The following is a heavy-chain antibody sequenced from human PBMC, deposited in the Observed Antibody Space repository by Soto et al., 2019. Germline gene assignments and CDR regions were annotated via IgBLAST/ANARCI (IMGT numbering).Heavy chain of an antibody. V-gene: IGHV4-31*01. CDR2: IYYSGST. Sequence: QVQLQESGPGLVKPSQTLSLTCTVSGGSISGGNYYWSWIRQHPGKGLEWIGYIYYSGSTYYNPCLKSPATISVDTSKNQFTLKLSSVTAADTAVYYCARTSYDSSGTAADPWGQGTLVTVSS. J-gene: IGHJ5*02. CDR3: ARTSYDSSGTAADP. CDR1: GGSISGGNYY. D-gene: IGHD3-22*01.